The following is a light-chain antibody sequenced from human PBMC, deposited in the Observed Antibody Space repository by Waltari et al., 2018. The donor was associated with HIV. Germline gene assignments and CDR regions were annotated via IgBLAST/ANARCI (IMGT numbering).Light chain of an antibody. J-gene: IGKJ5*01. Sequence: DIVMTQSPATLSVSPGERATLSCRASQSVTNNLAWYQQKPGRAPRLLIFSASASASGVPARFSASGSGTEFTLTISSLQPEDSAVYYCQQYNARPPLTFGQGTRVEIK. CDR1: QSVTNN. CDR3: QQYNARPPLT. CDR2: SAS. V-gene: IGKV3-15*01.